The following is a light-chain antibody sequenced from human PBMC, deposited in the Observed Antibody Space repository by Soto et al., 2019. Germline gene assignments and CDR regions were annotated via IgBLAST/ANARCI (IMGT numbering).Light chain of an antibody. CDR3: SSYAGIYNYL. CDR2: EVN. V-gene: IGLV2-8*01. CDR1: SSDVGGYNY. J-gene: IGLJ1*01. Sequence: QSVLTQPPSASGFPGQSVTMSCTGTSSDVGGYNYVSWYQHHPGKAPKLIIHEVNMRPSGVPNRFSGSKSGNTASLTVSGLQAEDEADYYCSSYAGIYNYLFGTGTKVTVL.